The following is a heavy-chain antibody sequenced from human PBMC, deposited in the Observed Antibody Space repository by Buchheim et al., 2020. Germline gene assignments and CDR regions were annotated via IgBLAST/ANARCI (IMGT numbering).Heavy chain of an antibody. CDR3: AKDIGCSGGSCYEGYFDY. J-gene: IGHJ4*02. CDR1: GFTFDDYT. D-gene: IGHD2-15*01. Sequence: EVQLVESGGVVVQPGGSLRLSCAASGFTFDDYTMHWVRQAPGKGLEWVSLISWDGGSTYYADSVKGRFTISRDNSKNSLYLQMNSLRTEDTALYYCAKDIGCSGGSCYEGYFDYWGQGTL. CDR2: ISWDGGST. V-gene: IGHV3-43*01.